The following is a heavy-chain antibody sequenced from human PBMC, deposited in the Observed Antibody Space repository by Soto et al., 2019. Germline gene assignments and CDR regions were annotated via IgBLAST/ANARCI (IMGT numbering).Heavy chain of an antibody. CDR2: ISYDGNDE. CDR3: AKTFGDSYGYFVNWLDP. Sequence: RRLSCAASCFTFRSYGMHLVGQSPWNGLEWVAVISYDGNDEQYADSVKGRFTISRDNFKNTLYLEMNSLRAEDTAVYYCAKTFGDSYGYFVNWLDPWGQGALVTVSS. D-gene: IGHD3-22*01. CDR1: CFTFRSYG. J-gene: IGHJ5*02. V-gene: IGHV3-30*18.